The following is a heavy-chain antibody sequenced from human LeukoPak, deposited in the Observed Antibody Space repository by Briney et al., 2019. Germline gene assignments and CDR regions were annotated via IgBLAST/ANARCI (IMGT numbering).Heavy chain of an antibody. V-gene: IGHV7-4-1*02. D-gene: IGHD3-3*01. J-gene: IGHJ5*02. CDR1: GYTFTSYA. Sequence: ASVKVSCKASGYTFTSYAMNWVRQAPGQGLEWMGWINTNTGNPTYAQGFTGRFVFSLDTSVSTAYLQISSLKAEDTAVYYCARDPATREGVDPWVFDPWGQGTLVTVSS. CDR3: ARDPATREGVDPWVFDP. CDR2: INTNTGNP.